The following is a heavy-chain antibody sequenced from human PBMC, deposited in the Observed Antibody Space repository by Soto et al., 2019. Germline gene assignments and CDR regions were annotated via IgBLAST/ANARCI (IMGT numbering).Heavy chain of an antibody. CDR1: GYTFTSYY. V-gene: IGHV1-46*01. CDR2: INPSGGST. Sequence: ASVKVSCKASGYTFTSYYMHWARQAPGQGLEWMGIINPSGGSTSYAQKFQGRVTMTRDTSTSTVYMELSSLRSEDTAVYYCARALNYYDSSGYYSVAYNWFDPWGQGTLVTVSS. D-gene: IGHD3-22*01. J-gene: IGHJ5*02. CDR3: ARALNYYDSSGYYSVAYNWFDP.